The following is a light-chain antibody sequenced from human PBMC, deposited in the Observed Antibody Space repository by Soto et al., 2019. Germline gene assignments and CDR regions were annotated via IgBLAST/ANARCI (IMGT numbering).Light chain of an antibody. J-gene: IGLJ2*01. CDR1: SSNIGNNY. CDR3: GTWDSSLSAVV. CDR2: DSN. Sequence: QSALTQPPSVSAAPGQKVTISCSGSSSNIGNNYVSWYQQFPGTAPKLLIYDSNKRPSEIPDRFSGSKSGTSATLGITGLQTGDEADYYCGTWDSSLSAVVFGGGTKLTVL. V-gene: IGLV1-51*01.